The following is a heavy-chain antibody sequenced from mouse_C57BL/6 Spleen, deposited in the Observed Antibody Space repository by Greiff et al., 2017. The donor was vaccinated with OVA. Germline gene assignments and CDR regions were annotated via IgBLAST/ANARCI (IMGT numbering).Heavy chain of an antibody. V-gene: IGHV1-72*01. J-gene: IGHJ4*01. Sequence: QVQLKQPGAELVKPGASVKLSCKASGYTFTSYWMHWVKQRPGRGLEWIGRIVPNSGGTKYNEKFKSKATLTVDKPSSTAYMQLSSLTSEDSAVYYCARSGDYYGSSLYAMDYWGQGTSVTVSS. D-gene: IGHD1-1*01. CDR2: IVPNSGGT. CDR1: GYTFTSYW. CDR3: ARSGDYYGSSLYAMDY.